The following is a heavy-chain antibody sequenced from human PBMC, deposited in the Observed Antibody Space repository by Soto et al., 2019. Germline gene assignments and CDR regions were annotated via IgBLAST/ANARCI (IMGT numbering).Heavy chain of an antibody. CDR1: GFTFSNYW. CDR3: ARVPVCSAGSCYSRGAFDI. V-gene: IGHV3-74*01. CDR2: LNSDGSIT. J-gene: IGHJ3*02. Sequence: EVQLVESGGGLVQPGGSLRLSCVGYGFTFSNYWMHWVRQAPGKGLVWVSRLNSDGSITIYADSVKGRFTISRDNAKNTLYLQMNSLRAEDTAVYYCARVPVCSAGSCYSRGAFDIWGQGTVVTVSS. D-gene: IGHD2-15*01.